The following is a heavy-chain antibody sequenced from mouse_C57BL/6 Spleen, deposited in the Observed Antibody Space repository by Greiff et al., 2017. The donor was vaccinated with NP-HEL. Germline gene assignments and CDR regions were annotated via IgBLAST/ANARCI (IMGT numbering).Heavy chain of an antibody. D-gene: IGHD1-1*01. J-gene: IGHJ1*03. CDR2: INPYNGGT. Sequence: EVQVVESGPVLVKPGASVKMSCKASGYTFTDYYMNWVKQSHGKSLEWIGVINPYNGGTSYNQKFKGKATLTVDKSSSTAYMELNSLTSEDSAVYYCAGHYYGGSYRYFDVWGTGTTVTVSS. CDR3: AGHYYGGSYRYFDV. V-gene: IGHV1-19*01. CDR1: GYTFTDYY.